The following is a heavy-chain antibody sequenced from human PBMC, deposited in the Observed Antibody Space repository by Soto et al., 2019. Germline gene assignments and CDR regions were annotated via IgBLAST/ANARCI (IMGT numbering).Heavy chain of an antibody. Sequence: QVQLVQSGAEVKKPGSSVKVSCKASGGTFSSYSISWVRQAPGQGLEWMGGSIPIFRTANYAQKFQGRVTITADESTSTVYMELSSLRSEDTAVYYCAREGQHGKASYNYEMDVWGQGTTVTVSS. CDR1: GGTFSSYS. J-gene: IGHJ6*01. D-gene: IGHD6-13*01. CDR2: SIPIFRTA. V-gene: IGHV1-69*01. CDR3: AREGQHGKASYNYEMDV.